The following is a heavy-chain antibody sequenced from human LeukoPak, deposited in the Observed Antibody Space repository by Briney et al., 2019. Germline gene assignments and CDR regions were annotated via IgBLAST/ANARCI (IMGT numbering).Heavy chain of an antibody. CDR3: ARHDPNVYSSSWCTWFDP. V-gene: IGHV4-39*01. D-gene: IGHD6-13*01. J-gene: IGHJ5*02. CDR1: GGSISSSSYY. Sequence: PSETLSLTCTVSGGSISSSSYYWGWIRQPPGKGLEWIGSIYYSGSTYYNPSPKSRVTISVDTSKNQFSLKLSSVTAADTAVYYCARHDPNVYSSSWCTWFDPWGQGTLVTVSS. CDR2: IYYSGST.